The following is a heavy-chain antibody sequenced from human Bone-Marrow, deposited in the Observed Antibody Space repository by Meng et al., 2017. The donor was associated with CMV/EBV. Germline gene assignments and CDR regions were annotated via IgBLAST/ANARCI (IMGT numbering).Heavy chain of an antibody. V-gene: IGHV1-2*02. CDR2: INPNSGGT. J-gene: IGHJ4*02. CDR1: GYTFTSYG. Sequence: ASVKVSCKASGYTFTSYGISWVRQAPGQGLEWMGWINPNSGGTNYAQKFQGRVTMTRDTSISTAYMELSRLRSDDTAVYYCARGRDIVVVVAATHPFDYWGQGTLVTVSS. D-gene: IGHD2-15*01. CDR3: ARGRDIVVVVAATHPFDY.